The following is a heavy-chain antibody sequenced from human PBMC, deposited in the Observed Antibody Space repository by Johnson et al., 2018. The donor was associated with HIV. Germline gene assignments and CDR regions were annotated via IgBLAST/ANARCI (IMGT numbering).Heavy chain of an antibody. J-gene: IGHJ3*02. Sequence: QMLLVESGGGVVQPGRSLRLSCAASGFTFSSYAMHWVRQAPGTGLEWVAVISYDGSNKYYAASVKGRFTLSRANSKNTLYLQMNSLRAEDTAVYYCAREGSSGWYGGGDSLSAFDIWGQGTMVTVSS. D-gene: IGHD6-19*01. CDR1: GFTFSSYA. CDR2: ISYDGSNK. CDR3: AREGSSGWYGGGDSLSAFDI. V-gene: IGHV3-30-3*01.